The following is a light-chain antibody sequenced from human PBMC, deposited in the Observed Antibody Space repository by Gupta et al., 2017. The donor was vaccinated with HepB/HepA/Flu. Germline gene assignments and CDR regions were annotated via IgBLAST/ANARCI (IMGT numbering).Light chain of an antibody. CDR3: CAYAVSDTLV. Sequence: QSALTQPRPVSGSPGPSVTISCTGTSSDVGCYNYVSWYQQRPGKAPKLMLYDGSTRAPGVPDRFSGSKSGNSASLTISGLQDEAEADYYCCAYAVSDTLVFGGGTKLTVL. CDR2: DGS. J-gene: IGLJ2*01. V-gene: IGLV2-11*01. CDR1: SSDVGCYNY.